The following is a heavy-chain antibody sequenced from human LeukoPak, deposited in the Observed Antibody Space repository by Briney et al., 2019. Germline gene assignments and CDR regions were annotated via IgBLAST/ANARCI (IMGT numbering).Heavy chain of an antibody. CDR1: GGSISSSSFY. J-gene: IGHJ3*02. CDR3: ATTSKYIGSGRDDSFDI. D-gene: IGHD3-10*01. Sequence: PSETLSLTCTISGGSISSSSFYWGWVRQPPGKGLEWITSIYYTGATYYNPSLKSRVSISVDTSKSHFSLKISSVTAADTAVYYCATTSKYIGSGRDDSFDIWGQGTVVTVSS. V-gene: IGHV4-39*02. CDR2: IYYTGAT.